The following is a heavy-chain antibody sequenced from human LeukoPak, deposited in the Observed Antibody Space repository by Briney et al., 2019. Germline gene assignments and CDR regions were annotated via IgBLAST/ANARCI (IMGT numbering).Heavy chain of an antibody. CDR2: VLPVLGLS. CDR1: GGTYSSYS. J-gene: IGHJ4*02. V-gene: IGHV1-69*02. Sequence: SVKVSCKASGGTYSSYSINWVRQAPGQGLEWMGRVLPVLGLSKTAQNFQGRVTITADKSTTTAYMELSSLRSEDTAVYYCARFGYYDSSGLDYWGQGTLVTVSS. D-gene: IGHD3-22*01. CDR3: ARFGYYDSSGLDY.